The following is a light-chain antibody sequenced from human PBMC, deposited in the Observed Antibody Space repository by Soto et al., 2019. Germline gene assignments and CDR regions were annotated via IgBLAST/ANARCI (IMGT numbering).Light chain of an antibody. V-gene: IGLV2-23*01. CDR1: SSDVGSYNS. CDR3: CSYAGNPYV. CDR2: EGS. J-gene: IGLJ1*01. Sequence: QSVLAQPASVSGSPGQSIAISCTVASSDVGSYNSVSWYQQHPGKAPKLMIYEGSKRPSGVSDRFSGSKSGNTAPLTISGLQAEDEADYYCCSYAGNPYVFGTGTKVTVL.